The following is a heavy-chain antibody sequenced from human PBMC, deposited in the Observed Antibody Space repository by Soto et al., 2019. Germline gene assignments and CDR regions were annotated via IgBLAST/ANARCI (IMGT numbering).Heavy chain of an antibody. Sequence: QVQLVQSGAEVKKPGSSVKVSCKASGGTFSSYTISWVRQAPGQGLEWMGRIIPILGIANYAQKFQGRVTITADNSTSTAYMDLRSLRAEDTAVYYCASLGCSSTSCYPFDPWGQGTLVTVSS. D-gene: IGHD2-2*01. J-gene: IGHJ5*02. CDR2: IIPILGIA. CDR1: GGTFSSYT. CDR3: ASLGCSSTSCYPFDP. V-gene: IGHV1-69*02.